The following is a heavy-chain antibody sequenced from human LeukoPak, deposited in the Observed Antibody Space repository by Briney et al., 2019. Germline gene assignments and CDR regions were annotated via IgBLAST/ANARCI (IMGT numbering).Heavy chain of an antibody. CDR1: GGSISSSSYY. CDR2: IYDSGNIYDSRIT. V-gene: IGHV4-61*05. Sequence: PSETLSLTCTVSGGSISSSSYYWGWIRQPPGKGLEWIGNIYDSGNIYDSRITNYNPSLKSRVTISVDTSKNQFSLKLSSVTAADTAVYYCARHVRAVAGPGYWGQGTLVTVSS. D-gene: IGHD6-19*01. J-gene: IGHJ4*02. CDR3: ARHVRAVAGPGY.